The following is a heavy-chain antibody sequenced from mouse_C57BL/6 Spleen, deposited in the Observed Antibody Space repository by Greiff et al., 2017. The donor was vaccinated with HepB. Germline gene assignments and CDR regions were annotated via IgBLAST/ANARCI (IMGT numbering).Heavy chain of an antibody. D-gene: IGHD1-1*01. J-gene: IGHJ1*03. CDR3: DRRPVSTGVAKDWYFDV. CDR1: GFTFSDYG. Sequence: EVQLKESGGGLVKPGGSLKLSCAASGFTFSDYGMHWVRQAPEKGLEWVAYISSGSSTIYYADTVKGRFTISRDNAKNTLFLQMTSLRSEDTAMYYCDRRPVSTGVAKDWYFDVWGTGTTVTVSS. V-gene: IGHV5-17*01. CDR2: ISSGSSTI.